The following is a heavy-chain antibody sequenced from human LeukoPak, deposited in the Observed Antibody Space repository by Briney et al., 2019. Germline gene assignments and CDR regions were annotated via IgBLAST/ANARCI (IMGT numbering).Heavy chain of an antibody. CDR2: ISYDGSNK. Sequence: GGSLRLSCAASRFTFSSYALHWVSQAPGKGLEWVAVISYDGSNKYYADSVKGRFTISRDNSKNTLYLQMNSLRAEDTAVYYCARDLMGATGYWGQGTLVTVSS. J-gene: IGHJ4*02. CDR1: RFTFSSYA. CDR3: ARDLMGATGY. D-gene: IGHD1-26*01. V-gene: IGHV3-30-3*01.